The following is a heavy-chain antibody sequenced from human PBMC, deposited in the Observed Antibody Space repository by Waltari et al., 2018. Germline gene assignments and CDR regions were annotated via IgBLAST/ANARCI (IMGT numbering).Heavy chain of an antibody. Sequence: QVQLQESGPGLVKPSETLSLTCTVSGGSISSYYWSWIRQPPGKGLEWIGYIYHSGSTNYNPSLKSRVTISVDTSKNQFSLKLSSVTAADTAVYYCARVLRYFDWLLSGGGYGMDVWGQGTTVTVSS. V-gene: IGHV4-59*01. D-gene: IGHD3-9*01. CDR1: GGSISSYY. CDR3: ARVLRYFDWLLSGGGYGMDV. J-gene: IGHJ6*02. CDR2: IYHSGST.